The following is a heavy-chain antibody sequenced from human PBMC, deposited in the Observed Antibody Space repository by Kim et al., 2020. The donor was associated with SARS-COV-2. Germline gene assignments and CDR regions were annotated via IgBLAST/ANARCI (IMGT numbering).Heavy chain of an antibody. J-gene: IGHJ3*02. V-gene: IGHV3-15*01. CDR3: TTGPAYCGGDCYLYFGDAFDI. CDR1: GFTFSNAW. CDR2: IKSKTDGGTT. Sequence: GGSLRLSCAASGFTFSNAWMSWVRQAPGKGLEWVGRIKSKTDGGTTDYAAPVKGRFTISRDDSKNTLYLQMNSLKTEDTAVYYCTTGPAYCGGDCYLYFGDAFDIWGQGTMVTVSS. D-gene: IGHD2-21*02.